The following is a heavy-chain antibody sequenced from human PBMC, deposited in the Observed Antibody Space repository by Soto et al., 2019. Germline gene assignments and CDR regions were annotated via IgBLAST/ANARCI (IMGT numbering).Heavy chain of an antibody. CDR2: ISAYIGNT. CDR1: GYTFSNNC. CDR3: ARAAVPRDIVVVPAAIPLLSWHAFDN. V-gene: IGHV1-18*01. Sequence: AAVKGSCKASGYTFSNNCIGWVRQAPGQGLEWMGWISAYIGNTIYAQKFQGRVTMTADTSTSTAYMELSSLRSEDTAVYYCARAAVPRDIVVVPAAIPLLSWHAFDNWREGPMVT. D-gene: IGHD2-2*02. J-gene: IGHJ3*02.